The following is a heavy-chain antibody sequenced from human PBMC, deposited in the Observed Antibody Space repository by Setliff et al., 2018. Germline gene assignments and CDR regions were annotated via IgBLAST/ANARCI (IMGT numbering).Heavy chain of an antibody. CDR2: IHHSGST. J-gene: IGHJ4*02. D-gene: IGHD1-1*01. Sequence: KPSETLSLTCAVSGYSISNIYYWGWIRQPPGKGLEWIATIHHSGSTNYNPSLKSRATISVDTSKNQFSLKVSSVTAADTAVYYCGRVGNWNFFDFWGQGTLVTVS. CDR3: GRVGNWNFFDF. V-gene: IGHV4-38-2*01. CDR1: GYSISNIYY.